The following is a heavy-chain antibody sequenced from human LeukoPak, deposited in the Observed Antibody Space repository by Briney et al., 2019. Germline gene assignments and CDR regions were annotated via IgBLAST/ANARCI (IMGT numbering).Heavy chain of an antibody. CDR2: IYYSGST. CDR3: AGENRYCESSICYGY. J-gene: IGHJ4*02. CDR1: GGSISSYY. Sequence: SETLSLTCTVSGGSISSYYWSWIRQPPGKGLEWIGYIYYSGSTNYNPSLKSRVTISVDTSNNQFSLKLSYVTAADTAVYYCAGENRYCESSICYGYWGQGTLVTVSS. V-gene: IGHV4-59*12. D-gene: IGHD2-2*01.